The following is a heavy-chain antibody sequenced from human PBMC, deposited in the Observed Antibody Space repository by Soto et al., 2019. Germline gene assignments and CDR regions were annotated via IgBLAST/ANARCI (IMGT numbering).Heavy chain of an antibody. D-gene: IGHD6-13*01. CDR2: IYYTGST. J-gene: IGHJ4*02. CDR1: GDSINSGGYY. V-gene: IGHV4-31*11. Sequence: PSETLSLTCAVSGDSINSGGYYWTWIRQHPGKGLEWIGNIYYTGSTFYNPSLMSRVTISVDTSKNQFSLQVTSVTAADTAVYYCARGQSAPGLFDHWGQGILVTVSS. CDR3: ARGQSAPGLFDH.